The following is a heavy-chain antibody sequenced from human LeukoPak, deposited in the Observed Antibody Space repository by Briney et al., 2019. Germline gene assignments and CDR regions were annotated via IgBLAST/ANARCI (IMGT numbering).Heavy chain of an antibody. D-gene: IGHD3-9*01. Sequence: PSETLSLTCTVSGGSISSYYWSWIRQPAGKGLEWIGRIYTSGSTNYNPSLKSRVTMSVDTSKNQFSLKLSSVTAADTAVYYCARGGYDILTGYYTFDYWGQGTLVTVSS. CDR3: ARGGYDILTGYYTFDY. CDR2: IYTSGST. J-gene: IGHJ4*02. V-gene: IGHV4-4*07. CDR1: GGSISSYY.